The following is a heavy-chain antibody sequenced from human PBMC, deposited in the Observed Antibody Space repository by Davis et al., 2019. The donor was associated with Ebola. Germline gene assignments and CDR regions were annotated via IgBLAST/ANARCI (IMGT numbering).Heavy chain of an antibody. Sequence: HTGGSLRLSCAASGFTSSTYWMHWVRQAPGKGLVWVSRINSDGSSTSYADSVKGRFTISRDNAKNTLYLQMNSLRAEDTAVYYCARVLRMGSTIFGLVIRRDDYYYYGMDVWGQGTTVTVSS. V-gene: IGHV3-74*01. D-gene: IGHD3/OR15-3a*01. CDR1: GFTSSTYW. CDR2: INSDGSST. CDR3: ARVLRMGSTIFGLVIRRDDYYYYGMDV. J-gene: IGHJ6*02.